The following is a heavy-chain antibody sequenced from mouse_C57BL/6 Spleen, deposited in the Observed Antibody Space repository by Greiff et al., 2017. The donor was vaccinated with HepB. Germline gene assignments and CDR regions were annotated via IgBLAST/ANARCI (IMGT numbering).Heavy chain of an antibody. Sequence: QVQLQQSGPGLVQPSQSLSITCTVSGFSLTSYGVHWVRQSPGKGLEWLGVIWSGGSTDYNAAFISRLSISKDNSKSQVFFKMNSLQADDTAIYYCARGPTYYSNLYYAMDYWGQGTSVTVSS. CDR1: GFSLTSYG. CDR2: IWSGGST. D-gene: IGHD2-5*01. CDR3: ARGPTYYSNLYYAMDY. V-gene: IGHV2-2*01. J-gene: IGHJ4*01.